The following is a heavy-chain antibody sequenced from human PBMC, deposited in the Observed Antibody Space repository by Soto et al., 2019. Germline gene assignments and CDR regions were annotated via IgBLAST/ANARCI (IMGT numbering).Heavy chain of an antibody. J-gene: IGHJ6*02. CDR2: ISGSGEGT. D-gene: IGHD2-8*01. CDR3: TKSRRSVLMVYGFGGMDV. V-gene: IGHV3-23*01. Sequence: GGSLRLSCAASGFSVSDYAMSWVRQAPGKGLEWVSSISGSGEGTYCGDSVKGRFTLSRDTSQKTLYLQMNNLRGEDTAVYFCTKSRRSVLMVYGFGGMDVWGRGTTVTVSS. CDR1: GFSVSDYA.